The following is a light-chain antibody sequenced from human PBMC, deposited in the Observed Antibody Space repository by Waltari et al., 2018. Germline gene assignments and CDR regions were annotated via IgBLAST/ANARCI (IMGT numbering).Light chain of an antibody. CDR2: EVY. CDR1: SNNVGGYNY. CDR3: SSYAGSEKVV. V-gene: IGLV2-8*01. J-gene: IGLJ3*02. Sequence: QSALTQPPSASGSLRQSVTISCTGTSNNVGGYNYVSWYQQHPGKAPRLMIYEVYNRPSGVPDRFSGSKSGNTASRTVSGLQADDEADYYCSSYAGSEKVVFGGGTKLTVL.